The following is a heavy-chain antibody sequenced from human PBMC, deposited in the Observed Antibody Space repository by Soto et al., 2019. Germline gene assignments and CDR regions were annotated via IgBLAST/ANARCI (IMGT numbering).Heavy chain of an antibody. V-gene: IGHV4-59*01. CDR2: ISYRGST. CDR1: AGSITTSY. J-gene: IGHJ5*02. D-gene: IGHD3-10*01. CDR3: ASSGIVGREVNTWFDP. Sequence: SETLSLTCTVSAGSITTSYWSWIRQPLGKALEWIGYISYRGSTNYNPSLKSRLTISIDTSKSQISLKLTSMTTADTAVYYCASSGIVGREVNTWFDPWGQGTLVTVS.